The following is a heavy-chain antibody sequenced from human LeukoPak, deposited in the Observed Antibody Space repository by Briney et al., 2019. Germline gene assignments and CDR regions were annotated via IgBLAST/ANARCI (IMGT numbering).Heavy chain of an antibody. Sequence: AAVKVSCKASGYTFTSYDINWVRQATGQGREWMGWMNPNSGNTGYAQQFQGRVTMTRNTSISTAYMELSSLRSEDTAVYYCARGPSAATFAYWGQGTLVTVSS. CDR3: ARGPSAATFAY. V-gene: IGHV1-8*01. CDR1: GYTFTSYD. D-gene: IGHD2-15*01. CDR2: MNPNSGNT. J-gene: IGHJ4*02.